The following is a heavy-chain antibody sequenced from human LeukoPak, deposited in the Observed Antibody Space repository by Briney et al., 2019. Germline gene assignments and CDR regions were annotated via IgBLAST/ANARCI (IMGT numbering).Heavy chain of an antibody. V-gene: IGHV1-18*01. CDR3: ARDKNYRFDY. CDR1: GYTFTSNG. J-gene: IGHJ4*02. D-gene: IGHD5-24*01. CDR2: ISANSGNT. Sequence: GASVKVSSKASGYTFTSNGISWVRQAPGKGLEWMGWISANSGNTNYAQKMQGRVTMTTETSSSTAYMELRNLRSDDTAVYYCARDKNYRFDYWAQGTLVTVSS.